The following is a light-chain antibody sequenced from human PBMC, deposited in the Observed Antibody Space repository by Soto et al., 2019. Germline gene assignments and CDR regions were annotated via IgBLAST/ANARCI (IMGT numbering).Light chain of an antibody. V-gene: IGLV2-11*01. Sequence: QSVLTQPPSVSGSPGQSVTISCTGTSSDVGGYKYVSWYQQHPGKAPKLMIHDVTRRPSGVSNRFSGSKSGNTASLTISGLQAEDEADYYCCSYAGSYTFVFGTGTKVTVL. CDR3: CSYAGSYTFV. CDR2: DVT. CDR1: SSDVGGYKY. J-gene: IGLJ1*01.